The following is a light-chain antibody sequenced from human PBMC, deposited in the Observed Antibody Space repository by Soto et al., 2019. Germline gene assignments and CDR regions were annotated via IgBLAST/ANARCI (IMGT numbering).Light chain of an antibody. CDR3: QQYVTSPLT. CDR2: GVS. CDR1: QSVSSY. J-gene: IGKJ4*01. V-gene: IGKV3-20*01. Sequence: EIVLTQSAGTLSFSPGERATLSCRASQSVSSYLAWYQQKPGQAPRLLIYGVSSRATGIPDRFSGSGSGTDFTLTISRLEPEDFAVYYCQQYVTSPLTFGGGTKVDI.